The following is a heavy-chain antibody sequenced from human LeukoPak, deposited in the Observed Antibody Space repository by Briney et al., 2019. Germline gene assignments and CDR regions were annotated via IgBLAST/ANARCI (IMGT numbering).Heavy chain of an antibody. CDR3: ARVSCSSTSCSIIGIFDY. V-gene: IGHV1-46*01. CDR2: INPSGGSA. Sequence: ASVKVSCKASGYTFTSYYMHWVRQAPGQGLEWMGIINPSGGSASYAQKFQGRVTMTRDTSTSTVYMELSSLRSEDTAVYYCARVSCSSTSCSIIGIFDYWGQGTLVTVSS. D-gene: IGHD2-2*01. J-gene: IGHJ4*02. CDR1: GYTFTSYY.